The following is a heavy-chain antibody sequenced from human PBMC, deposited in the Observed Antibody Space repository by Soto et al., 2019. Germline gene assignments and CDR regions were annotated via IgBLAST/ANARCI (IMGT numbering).Heavy chain of an antibody. CDR1: GGAFNNYA. J-gene: IGHJ6*02. CDR3: ARWSNWNPLYYDGLDV. D-gene: IGHD1-20*01. V-gene: IGHV1-69*06. Sequence: QVQLLQSGAEVKKPGSSVNVSCKVSGGAFNNYALNWVRHGPGQGVEWLGGIIPLHNTSNYSLKVLGRVTVTADISSTPVYMELSSLTSDDTATYYCARWSNWNPLYYDGLDVWGQGTTGTVSS. CDR2: IIPLHNTS.